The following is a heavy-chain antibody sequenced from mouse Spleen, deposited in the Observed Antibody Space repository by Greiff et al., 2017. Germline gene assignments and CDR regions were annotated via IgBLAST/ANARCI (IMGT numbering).Heavy chain of an antibody. Sequence: QVQLKQSGPELVKPGASVKISCKASGYAFSSSWMNWVKQRPGKGLEWIGRIYPGDGETNYNGKFKGKATLTADKSSSTAYMQLSSLTSEDSAVYFCAGSTMIFYWYFDVWGAGTTVTVSS. CDR2: IYPGDGET. D-gene: IGHD2-4*01. J-gene: IGHJ1*01. CDR1: GYAFSSSW. V-gene: IGHV1-82*01. CDR3: AGSTMIFYWYFDV.